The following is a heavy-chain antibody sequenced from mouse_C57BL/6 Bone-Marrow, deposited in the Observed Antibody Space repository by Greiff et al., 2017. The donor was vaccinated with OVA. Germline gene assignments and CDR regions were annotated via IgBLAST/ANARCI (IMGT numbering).Heavy chain of an antibody. Sequence: QVQLQQPGAELVMPGASVKLSCKASGYTFTSYWMHWVKQRPGQGLEWIGEIDPSDSYTSYNQKFKGKSTLTVDKSSSTAYMQLRSLTSEDSAVYYCARGVGSSYVKGYAMDYWGQGTSVTVSA. D-gene: IGHD1-1*01. CDR2: IDPSDSYT. V-gene: IGHV1-69*01. J-gene: IGHJ4*01. CDR1: GYTFTSYW. CDR3: ARGVGSSYVKGYAMDY.